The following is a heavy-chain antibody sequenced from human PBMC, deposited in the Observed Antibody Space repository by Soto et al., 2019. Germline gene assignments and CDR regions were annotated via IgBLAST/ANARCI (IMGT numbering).Heavy chain of an antibody. J-gene: IGHJ6*02. CDR3: ARGLYVYYYYYGMDV. CDR1: GYTFTSYG. V-gene: IGHV1-18*01. CDR2: ISAYNGNT. Sequence: ASVKVSFKASGYTFTSYGISWVRQAPGQGLEWMGWISAYNGNTSYAQKLQGRVTMTTDTSTSTAYMELRSLRSDDTAVYYCARGLYVYYYYYGMDVWGQGTTVTVSS. D-gene: IGHD3-16*01.